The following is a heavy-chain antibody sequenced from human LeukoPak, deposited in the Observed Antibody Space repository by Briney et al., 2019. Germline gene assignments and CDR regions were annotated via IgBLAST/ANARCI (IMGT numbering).Heavy chain of an antibody. CDR3: ARETEMANLDY. J-gene: IGHJ4*02. Sequence: GGSLRLSCTASGFTFSSYWMNWVRQAPGKGLEWVANIKQDGSERYYVDSVKGRFTISRDNAKKSLYLQMNSLRAEDTAVYYCARETEMANLDYWGQGTLVTVSS. V-gene: IGHV3-7*04. D-gene: IGHD5-24*01. CDR2: IKQDGSER. CDR1: GFTFSSYW.